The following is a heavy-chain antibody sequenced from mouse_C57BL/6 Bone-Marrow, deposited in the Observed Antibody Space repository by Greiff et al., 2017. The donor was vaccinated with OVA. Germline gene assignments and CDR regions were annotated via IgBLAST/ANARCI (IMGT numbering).Heavy chain of an antibody. D-gene: IGHD2-3*01. CDR2: IHPGSGST. V-gene: IGHV1-64*01. Sequence: VQLQQPGAELVKPGASVKLSCKASGYTFTSYWMHWVKQRPGQGLEWIGMIHPGSGSTNYNEKFKSKATLTADKSSSTAYMQLSSLTSEDSAVYVCARSRGWFPRFAYWGQGTLVTVSA. CDR3: ARSRGWFPRFAY. J-gene: IGHJ3*01. CDR1: GYTFTSYW.